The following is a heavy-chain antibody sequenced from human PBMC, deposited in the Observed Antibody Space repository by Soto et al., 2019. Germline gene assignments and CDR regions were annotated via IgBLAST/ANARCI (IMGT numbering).Heavy chain of an antibody. J-gene: IGHJ6*02. Sequence: SETLSLTCAVYGGSFSGYYWSWIRQPPGKGLEWIGEINHSGSTNYNPSLKSRVTISVDTSKNQFSLKLSSVTAADTAVYYCARVGDYDFWSGYRRTYYYYYGMDVWGQGTTDTVSS. CDR1: GGSFSGYY. D-gene: IGHD3-3*01. V-gene: IGHV4-34*01. CDR2: INHSGST. CDR3: ARVGDYDFWSGYRRTYYYYYGMDV.